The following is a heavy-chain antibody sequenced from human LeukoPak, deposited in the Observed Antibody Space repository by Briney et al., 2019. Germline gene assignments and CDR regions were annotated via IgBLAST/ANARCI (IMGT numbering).Heavy chain of an antibody. Sequence: ASVKVSCKASGYTFTSYDINWVRQATGQGLEWMGWMNPNSGNTGYAQKFQGRVTMTRNTSISTAYMELSSLRSEDTAVYYCARVPPAYMGAHSGRLRGGNDYWGQGTLVTVSS. CDR2: MNPNSGNT. V-gene: IGHV1-8*01. D-gene: IGHD1-26*01. CDR3: ARVPPAYMGAHSGRLRGGNDY. CDR1: GYTFTSYD. J-gene: IGHJ4*02.